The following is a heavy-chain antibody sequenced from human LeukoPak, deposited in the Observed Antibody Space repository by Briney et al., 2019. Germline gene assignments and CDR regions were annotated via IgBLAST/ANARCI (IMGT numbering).Heavy chain of an antibody. CDR1: GFTFSSFG. CDR3: AKGPSPFGY. V-gene: IGHV3-30*18. CDR2: ILHGGSDN. J-gene: IGHJ4*02. Sequence: GGSLRLFCAASGFTFSSFGMHWVRQAPGKGLEWVAVILHGGSDNYYADSVKGRFTISRDNSKNTLCLQMNSLRPEDTAVYYCAKGPSPFGYWGQGTLVTVSS.